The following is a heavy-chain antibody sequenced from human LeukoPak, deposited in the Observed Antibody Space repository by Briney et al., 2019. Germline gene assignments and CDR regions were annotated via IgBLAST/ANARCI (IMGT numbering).Heavy chain of an antibody. V-gene: IGHV1-18*01. CDR2: ISAYNGNT. CDR3: ARDYYGSGSYYNDAFDI. J-gene: IGHJ3*02. D-gene: IGHD3-10*01. Sequence: ASVKVSCKASGYTFTSYGISWVRPAPGQGLEWMGWISAYNGNTNYAQKLQGRVTMTTDTSTSTAYMELRSLRSDDTAVYYCARDYYGSGSYYNDAFDIWGQGTMVTVSS. CDR1: GYTFTSYG.